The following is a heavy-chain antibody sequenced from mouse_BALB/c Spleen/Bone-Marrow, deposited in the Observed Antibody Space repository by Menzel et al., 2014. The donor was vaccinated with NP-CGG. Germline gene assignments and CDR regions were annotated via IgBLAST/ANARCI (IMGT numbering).Heavy chain of an antibody. Sequence: EVQLVESGGGLVQPGGSLRLSCATSGFTFTDYYMNWVRQPPGKALEWLGFIRNKANGYTTEYSASVKGRFTISRDNSQNILYLQMNPLRAEDSATYYCARDKGRVFFDYWGQGTTLTVSS. V-gene: IGHV7-3*02. J-gene: IGHJ2*01. CDR1: GFTFTDYY. CDR2: IRNKANGYTT. CDR3: ARDKGRVFFDY.